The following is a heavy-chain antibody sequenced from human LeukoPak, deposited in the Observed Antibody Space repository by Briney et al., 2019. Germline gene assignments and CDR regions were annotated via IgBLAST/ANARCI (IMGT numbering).Heavy chain of an antibody. Sequence: KSSETLSLTCTVSGGSISSGSYYWSWIRQPPGKGLEWIGYIYYSGSTNYNPSLKSRVTISVDTSKNQFSLKLSSVTAADTAVYYCARGGPGWFDPWGQGTLVTVSS. CDR3: ARGGPGWFDP. CDR2: IYYSGST. V-gene: IGHV4-61*01. J-gene: IGHJ5*02. CDR1: GGSISSGSYY.